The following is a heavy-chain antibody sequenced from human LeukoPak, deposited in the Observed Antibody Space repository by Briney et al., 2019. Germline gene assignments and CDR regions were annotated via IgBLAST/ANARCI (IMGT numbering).Heavy chain of an antibody. CDR2: INHSGST. V-gene: IGHV4-34*01. D-gene: IGHD6-19*01. Sequence: SETLSLTCAVYGGSFSGYYWSWIRQPPGKGLEWIGEINHSGSTNYNPSLKSRVTISVDTSKNQFSLKLSSVTAADTAVYYCASGAPGRWLVYYFDYWGQGTLVTVSS. CDR1: GGSFSGYY. CDR3: ASGAPGRWLVYYFDY. J-gene: IGHJ4*02.